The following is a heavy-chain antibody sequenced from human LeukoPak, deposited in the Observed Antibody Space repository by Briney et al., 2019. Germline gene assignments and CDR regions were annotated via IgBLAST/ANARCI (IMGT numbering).Heavy chain of an antibody. Sequence: GGSLRLSCTASGFTFSRYALHWVRQAPGKGLEWVAVISYDGSNKYYADSVKGRFTISRDSPKNTLYLQMNGLRVEDTAVYYCAKDMQTWPRFPDYWGQGTLVTVSS. J-gene: IGHJ4*02. D-gene: IGHD5-12*01. V-gene: IGHV3-30-3*01. CDR3: AKDMQTWPRFPDY. CDR2: ISYDGSNK. CDR1: GFTFSRYA.